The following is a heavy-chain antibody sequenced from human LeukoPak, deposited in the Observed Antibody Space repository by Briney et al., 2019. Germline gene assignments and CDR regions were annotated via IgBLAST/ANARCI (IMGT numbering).Heavy chain of an antibody. CDR3: AKISGVYCSSTSCPDY. D-gene: IGHD2-2*01. Sequence: QSGGSLRLSCAASGFTFSSYGMHWVRQAPGKGLEWVAVISYDGSNKYYADSVKGRFTISRGNSKNTLYLQMNSLRAEDTAVYYCAKISGVYCSSTSCPDYWGQGTLVTVSS. CDR2: ISYDGSNK. CDR1: GFTFSSYG. J-gene: IGHJ4*02. V-gene: IGHV3-30*18.